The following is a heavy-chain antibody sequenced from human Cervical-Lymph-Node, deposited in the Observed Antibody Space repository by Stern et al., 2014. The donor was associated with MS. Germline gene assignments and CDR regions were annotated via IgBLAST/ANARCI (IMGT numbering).Heavy chain of an antibody. CDR2: MNANVCNT. V-gene: IGHV1-8*01. Sequence: QVQLVQSGAEVKKPGASVKVSCKASGYTFTSYDINWVRQAPGKGLEWMGWMNANVCNTGYAQKFQGGVTMTRNTSISTAYMELSSLRSEDTAVYYCARGLLGYGGNPHFDYWGQGTLVTVSS. J-gene: IGHJ4*02. CDR3: ARGLLGYGGNPHFDY. CDR1: GYTFTSYD. D-gene: IGHD4-23*01.